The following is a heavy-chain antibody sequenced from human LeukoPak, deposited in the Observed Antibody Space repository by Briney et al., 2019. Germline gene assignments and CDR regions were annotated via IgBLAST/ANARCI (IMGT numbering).Heavy chain of an antibody. CDR1: GGSISSSSYY. D-gene: IGHD6-13*01. J-gene: IGHJ4*02. CDR3: ARGGVAAASLGY. Sequence: PSETLSLTCTVSGGSISSSSYYWGWIRQPPGKGLEWIGSIYYSGSTYYNPSLKSRVTISIDRSKNQFSLKLSSVTAADTAVYYCARGGVAAASLGYWGQGTLVTVSS. CDR2: IYYSGST. V-gene: IGHV4-39*07.